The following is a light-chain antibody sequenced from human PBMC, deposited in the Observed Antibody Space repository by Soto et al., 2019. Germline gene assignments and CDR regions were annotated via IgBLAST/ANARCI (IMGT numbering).Light chain of an antibody. V-gene: IGKV1-17*03. CDR2: AAS. J-gene: IGKJ1*01. CDR3: QQSYSSPPT. Sequence: DIQMTQSPSAMSASVGDRVTITCRASQDISDFLAWFQQKPGEVPKRLIYAASSLESGVPSRFSGSGSGTDFTLTISSLQPEDFATYYCQQSYSSPPTFGQGTKVEIK. CDR1: QDISDF.